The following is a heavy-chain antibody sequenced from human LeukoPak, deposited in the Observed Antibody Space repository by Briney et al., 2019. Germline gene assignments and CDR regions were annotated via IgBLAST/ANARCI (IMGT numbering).Heavy chain of an antibody. CDR3: ARDPDYYYDSSGYPQGFDP. D-gene: IGHD3-22*01. V-gene: IGHV7-4-1*02. J-gene: IGHJ5*02. CDR2: INTNTGNP. Sequence: ASVKVSCEASGYTFTSYAMNWVRQAPGQGLEWMGWINTNTGNPTYAQGFTGRFVFSLDTSVSTAYLQISSLKAEDTAVYYCARDPDYYYDSSGYPQGFDPWGRRTLVTVSS. CDR1: GYTFTSYA.